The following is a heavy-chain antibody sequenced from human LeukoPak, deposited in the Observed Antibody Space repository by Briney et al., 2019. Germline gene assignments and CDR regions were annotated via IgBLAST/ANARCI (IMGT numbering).Heavy chain of an antibody. Sequence: GGSLRLSCTASGFTFGDYAMSWVRQAPGKGLEWVGFIRSKAYGGTTEYAASVKGRFTISRDDSKSIAYLQMNSLKTEDTAVYYCTREGEDSSSWYGGWGHYYYYMDVWGKGTTVTISS. V-gene: IGHV3-49*04. J-gene: IGHJ6*03. CDR2: IRSKAYGGTT. CDR1: GFTFGDYA. D-gene: IGHD6-13*01. CDR3: TREGEDSSSWYGGWGHYYYYMDV.